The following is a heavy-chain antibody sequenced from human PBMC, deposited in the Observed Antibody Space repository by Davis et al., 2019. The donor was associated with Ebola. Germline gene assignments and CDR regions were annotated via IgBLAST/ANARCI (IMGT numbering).Heavy chain of an antibody. CDR3: ARDQAPAMDNYYYGMDV. J-gene: IGHJ6*02. Sequence: MPSETLSLTCTVSGGSISSYYWSWIRQPPGKGLEWIGYIYYSGSTNYNPSLKSRVTISVDTSKNQFSLKLSSVTAADTAVYYCARDQAPAMDNYYYGMDVWGQGTTVTVSS. V-gene: IGHV4-59*01. CDR1: GGSISSYY. CDR2: IYYSGST. D-gene: IGHD5-18*01.